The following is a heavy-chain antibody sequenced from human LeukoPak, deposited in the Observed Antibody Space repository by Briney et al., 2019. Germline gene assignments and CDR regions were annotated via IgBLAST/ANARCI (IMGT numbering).Heavy chain of an antibody. J-gene: IGHJ4*02. Sequence: PGRSLRLTCAASGFTFSSYGMHWVRQAPGKGLEWVGRIKSKTDGGTTDYAAPVKGRFTISRDDSKNTLYLQMNSLKTEDTAVYYCTTSLAITMVRYFDYWGQGTLVTVSS. CDR1: GFTFSSYG. D-gene: IGHD3-10*01. V-gene: IGHV3-15*01. CDR2: IKSKTDGGTT. CDR3: TTSLAITMVRYFDY.